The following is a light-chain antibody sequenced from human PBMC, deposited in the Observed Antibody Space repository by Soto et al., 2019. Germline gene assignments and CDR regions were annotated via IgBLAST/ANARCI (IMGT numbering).Light chain of an antibody. CDR2: GAS. J-gene: IGKJ5*01. CDR1: QSVNSK. Sequence: EVVMTQSPATLSVSLGERATLSCRASQSVNSKLAWYQQKPGQAPRLLIYGASTRATGIPARFSGSGSGTEFTLTISSLQSGDFAVYYCQQYNNWPPITFGQGKRLEIK. V-gene: IGKV3-15*01. CDR3: QQYNNWPPIT.